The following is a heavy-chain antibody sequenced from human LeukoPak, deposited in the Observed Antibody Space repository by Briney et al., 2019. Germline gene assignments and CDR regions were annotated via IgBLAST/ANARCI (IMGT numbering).Heavy chain of an antibody. D-gene: IGHD3-16*01. CDR1: GGSISSGGYY. Sequence: PSETLSLTCTVSGGSISSGGYYWSWNRQHPGKGLEWIGYIYYSGSTYYNPSLKSRVTISVDTSKNQFSLKLSSVTAADTAVYYCARGFPGGDDAFDIWGQGTMVTVSS. CDR2: IYYSGST. CDR3: ARGFPGGDDAFDI. J-gene: IGHJ3*02. V-gene: IGHV4-31*03.